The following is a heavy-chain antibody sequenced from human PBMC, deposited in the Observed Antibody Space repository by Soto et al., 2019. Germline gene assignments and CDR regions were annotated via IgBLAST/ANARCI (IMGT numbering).Heavy chain of an antibody. CDR1: GGSLSGATYS. V-gene: IGHV4-30-2*01. CDR2: IFPSGTT. J-gene: IGHJ4*02. CDR3: ARSREFDY. Sequence: SETLSLTCGVSGGSLSGATYSWNWIRQPPGKGVEWIGYIFPSGTTYYNPSLKSRVTISIDVSKNQFSLSLRSLTAADTAVYYCARSREFDYWSQGTLVTVSS.